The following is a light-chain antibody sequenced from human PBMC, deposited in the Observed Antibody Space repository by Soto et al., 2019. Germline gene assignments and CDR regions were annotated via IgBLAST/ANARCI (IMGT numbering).Light chain of an antibody. CDR3: RSYAGSSTHVV. CDR2: QGS. J-gene: IGLJ2*01. Sequence: QSALTQPASVSGSPGQSITISCTGTSSDVGSYNLVSWYQQHPGKAAKLMIYQGSKRPSGVSNRFSGSKSGNTASLTISGLQADDEAAYYCRSYAGSSTHVVFGGGTKLTVL. CDR1: SSDVGSYNL. V-gene: IGLV2-23*01.